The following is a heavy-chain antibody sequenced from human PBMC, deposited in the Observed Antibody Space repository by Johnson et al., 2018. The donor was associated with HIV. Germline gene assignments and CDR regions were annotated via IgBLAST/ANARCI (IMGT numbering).Heavy chain of an antibody. CDR2: IYSGGST. Sequence: MQLVESGGGLVKPGGSLRLSCAASGFTFSSYAMHWVRQAPGKGLEWVAVIYSGGSTYYADSVKGRFTISRDNSKNTLYLQMNSLRAEDTAVYYCAREGGGYDGKGAFDIWGQGTMVTVSS. CDR1: GFTFSSYA. CDR3: AREGGGYDGKGAFDI. J-gene: IGHJ3*02. V-gene: IGHV3-66*01. D-gene: IGHD5-12*01.